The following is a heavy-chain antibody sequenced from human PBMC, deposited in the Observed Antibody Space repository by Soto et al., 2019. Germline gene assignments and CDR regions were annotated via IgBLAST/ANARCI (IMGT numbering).Heavy chain of an antibody. CDR3: ARRAVAGTSWFDP. D-gene: IGHD6-19*01. Sequence: SETLSLTCAVSGGSITTTNWWNWVRQPPGKGLEWIGEIYHSGRTNFNPSLKSRVTISIDQSKNQVSLKLSSVTAADTAVYYCARRAVAGTSWFDPWGQGTQVTV. V-gene: IGHV4-4*02. CDR1: GGSITTTNW. J-gene: IGHJ5*02. CDR2: IYHSGRT.